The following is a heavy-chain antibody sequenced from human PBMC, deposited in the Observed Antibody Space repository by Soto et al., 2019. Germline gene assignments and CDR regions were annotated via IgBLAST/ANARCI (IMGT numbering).Heavy chain of an antibody. CDR2: IYYSGST. J-gene: IGHJ4*01. CDR1: GGSVSSGSYY. Sequence: QVQLQESGPGLVKPSETLSLTCTVSGGSVSSGSYYWSWIRQPPGKGLEWIGYIYYSGSTNYNPSLKGRFTLSVDKSKNQFSLMLSSVTAADTAVYYCARDHYDFWVPIRQYYFDNWGHGTMVTVSA. V-gene: IGHV4-61*01. D-gene: IGHD3-3*01. CDR3: ARDHYDFWVPIRQYYFDN.